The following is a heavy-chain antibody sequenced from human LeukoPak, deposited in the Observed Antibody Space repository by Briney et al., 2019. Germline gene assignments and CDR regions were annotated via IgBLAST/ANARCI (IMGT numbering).Heavy chain of an antibody. CDR3: ARDPRWDYVWGSYLYGMDV. V-gene: IGHV3-21*01. CDR2: ISSSSYI. D-gene: IGHD3-16*02. CDR1: GFTFSSYS. Sequence: PGGSLRLSCAASGFTFSSYSMNWVRQAPGKGLEWVSSISSSSYIYYADSVKGRFTISRDNAKNSLYLQMNSLRAEDTAVYYCARDPRWDYVWGSYLYGMDVWGQGTTVTVSS. J-gene: IGHJ6*02.